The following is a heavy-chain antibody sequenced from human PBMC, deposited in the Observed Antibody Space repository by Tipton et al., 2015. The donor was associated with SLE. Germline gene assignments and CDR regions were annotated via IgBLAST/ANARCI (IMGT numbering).Heavy chain of an antibody. D-gene: IGHD3-22*01. Sequence: SLRLSCAAPGFTFSSYGMHWVRQAPGKGLEWVAVIWYDGSNKYYADSVKGRFTISRDNSKNTLYLQMNSLRAEDTAVYYCAKGANYYDSSGYPYYFDYWGQGTLVTVSS. CDR3: AKGANYYDSSGYPYYFDY. CDR1: GFTFSSYG. J-gene: IGHJ4*02. CDR2: IWYDGSNK. V-gene: IGHV3-30*18.